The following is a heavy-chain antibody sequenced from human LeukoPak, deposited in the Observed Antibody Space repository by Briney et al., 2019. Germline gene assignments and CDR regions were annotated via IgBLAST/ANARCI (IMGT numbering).Heavy chain of an antibody. J-gene: IGHJ6*03. CDR2: IYTSGST. D-gene: IGHD2-2*01. CDR3: VRDKGSCSSTSCSPNYYMDV. Sequence: SETLSLTCTVSGGSISSYYWSWIRQPAGKGLEWIGRIYTSGSTNYNPSLKSRVTMSVDTSKNQFSLKLSSVTAADTAVYYCVRDKGSCSSTSCSPNYYMDVWGKGTTVTVSS. V-gene: IGHV4-4*07. CDR1: GGSISSYY.